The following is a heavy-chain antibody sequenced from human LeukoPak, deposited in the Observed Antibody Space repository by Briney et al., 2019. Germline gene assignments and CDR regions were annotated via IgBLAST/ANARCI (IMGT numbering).Heavy chain of an antibody. CDR1: GGSFSGYY. CDR3: ARGPNLRGVIGIPYYYYGMDV. Sequence: PSETLSLTCAVYGGSFSGYYWSWIRQPPGEGLEWIGEINHSGSTNYNPSLKSRVTISVDTSKNQFSLKLSSVTAADTAVYYCARGPNLRGVIGIPYYYYGMDVWGQGTTVTVSS. CDR2: INHSGST. J-gene: IGHJ6*02. D-gene: IGHD3-10*01. V-gene: IGHV4-34*01.